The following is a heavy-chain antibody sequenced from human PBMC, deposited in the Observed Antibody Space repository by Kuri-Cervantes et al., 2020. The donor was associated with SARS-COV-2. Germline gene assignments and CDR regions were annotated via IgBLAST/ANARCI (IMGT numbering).Heavy chain of an antibody. D-gene: IGHD2-2*01. CDR2: INPSGSGT. CDR1: GYSFSDHY. V-gene: IGHV1-46*01. J-gene: IGHJ6*03. CDR3: ARDGVVVPAAMTSYYYYYMDV. Sequence: ASVKVSCKAFGYSFSDHYMYWVRQAPGQGLEWMGIINPSGSGTRYPQRFQDRISMTRDTSTSTVYMELSSLRSEDTAVYYCARDGVVVPAAMTSYYYYYMDVWGKGTTVTVSS.